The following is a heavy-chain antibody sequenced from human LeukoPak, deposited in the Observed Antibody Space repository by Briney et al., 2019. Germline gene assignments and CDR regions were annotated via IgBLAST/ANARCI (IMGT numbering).Heavy chain of an antibody. CDR2: INTDGGDT. V-gene: IGHV3-23*01. CDR3: TKKNSGPDPFDL. CDR1: GFTFRNYA. J-gene: IGHJ4*02. Sequence: SGGSLRASCVASGFTFRNYAMSWVRQAPGKGLEWVAGINTDGGDTGYADSVKGRLTISRDNSKNTVYLEMNSLSVEDTAIYYCTKKNSGPDPFDLWGQGTLVTVSS. D-gene: IGHD4-23*01.